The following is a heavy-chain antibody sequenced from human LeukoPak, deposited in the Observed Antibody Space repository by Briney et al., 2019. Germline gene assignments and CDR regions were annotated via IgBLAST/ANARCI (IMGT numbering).Heavy chain of an antibody. Sequence: TGGSLRLSCAASGFTFSSYGMHWVRQAPGKGLEWVAVIWYDGSNKYYADSVKGRFTISRDNSKNTLYLQMNSLRAEDTAVYYCARDRGPLQLVDYWGQETLVTVSP. CDR2: IWYDGSNK. CDR1: GFTFSSYG. CDR3: ARDRGPLQLVDY. V-gene: IGHV3-33*01. J-gene: IGHJ4*02. D-gene: IGHD6-13*01.